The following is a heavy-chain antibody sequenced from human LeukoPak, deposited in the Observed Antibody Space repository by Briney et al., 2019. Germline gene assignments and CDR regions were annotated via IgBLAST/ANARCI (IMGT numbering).Heavy chain of an antibody. J-gene: IGHJ4*02. CDR2: VFHTGST. CDR1: GGSIDTYY. CDR3: ARDRGSQPFIDY. D-gene: IGHD1-26*01. V-gene: IGHV4-59*01. Sequence: PSETLSLTCTVSGGSIDTYYWNWIRQPPGKGLEWIGYVFHTGSTNYIPSLKSRVTISVDTSKNQFSLKLSSVTAADTAVYYCARDRGSQPFIDYWGQGTLVTVSS.